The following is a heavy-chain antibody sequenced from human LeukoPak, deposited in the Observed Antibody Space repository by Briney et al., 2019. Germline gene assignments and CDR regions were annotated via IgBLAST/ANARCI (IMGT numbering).Heavy chain of an antibody. J-gene: IGHJ4*02. CDR3: ARGSGDGDSEGYFDY. CDR1: GFTFSSYW. V-gene: IGHV3-74*01. D-gene: IGHD4-17*01. Sequence: GGSLTLSCTASGFTFSSYWMHWVRQAPGKGLVWVSRINSGGSSTSYADSVKGRITISRDNAKNTLYLQMNSLRAEDTAVYYCARGSGDGDSEGYFDYWGQGTLVTVSS. CDR2: INSGGSST.